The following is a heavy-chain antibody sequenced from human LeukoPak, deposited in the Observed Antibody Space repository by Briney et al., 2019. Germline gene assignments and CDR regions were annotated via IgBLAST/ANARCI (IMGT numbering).Heavy chain of an antibody. CDR3: ARDPSNSGYDYLYYFDY. J-gene: IGHJ4*02. CDR1: GYTFTGHY. V-gene: IGHV1-2*02. CDR2: INPESGGT. Sequence: ASVKVSCKASGYTFTGHYMHWVRQAPGQGLAWMGWINPESGGTHFAQKFQGRVTMTRDMSISTAYMELSRLRSDDTAVYYCARDPSNSGYDYLYYFDYWGQGTLVTVSS. D-gene: IGHD5-12*01.